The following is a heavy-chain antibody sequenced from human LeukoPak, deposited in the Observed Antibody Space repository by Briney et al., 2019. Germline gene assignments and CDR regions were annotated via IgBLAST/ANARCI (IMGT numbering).Heavy chain of an antibody. V-gene: IGHV4-59*01. CDR2: IYYSGST. CDR3: ARHPEYYDILTGYRYYFDY. CDR1: GDSIGSYY. J-gene: IGHJ4*02. Sequence: SETLSLTCTVSGDSIGSYYWSWIRQPPGKGLEWSGYIYYSGSTNYNPSLKRRVTISVDTSRNQFSRKVRSVNAADRAVYYCARHPEYYDILTGYRYYFDYWGQGTLVTVSS. D-gene: IGHD3-9*01.